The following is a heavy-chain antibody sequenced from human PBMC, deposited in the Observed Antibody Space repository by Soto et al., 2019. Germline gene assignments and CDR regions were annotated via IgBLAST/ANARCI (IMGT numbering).Heavy chain of an antibody. CDR1: GGSISSGDYS. CDR2: IYNSGIT. V-gene: IGHV4-30-4*01. Sequence: PSETLSLTCTVSGGSISSGDYSWSWVRQSPGKGLEWIGHIYNSGITYYNPSLKSRVVISIDTSRNQFSLRLNSLTAADRAVYFCARGVTVFGLVSRFWFDPWGQGTEVTVSS. J-gene: IGHJ5*02. CDR3: ARGVTVFGLVSRFWFDP. D-gene: IGHD3-3*01.